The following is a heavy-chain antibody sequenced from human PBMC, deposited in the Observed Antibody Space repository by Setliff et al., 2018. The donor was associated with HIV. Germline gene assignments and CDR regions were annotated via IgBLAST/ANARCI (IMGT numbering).Heavy chain of an antibody. V-gene: IGHV4-4*09. CDR3: VRHGYYYDFIDI. D-gene: IGHD3-22*01. CDR2: IYSSGST. J-gene: IGHJ3*02. CDR1: GGSISSYY. Sequence: SETLSLTCSVSGGSISSYYWSWIRQPPGKGLEWIGYIYSSGSTNFNPSLTSRVTLSIDTSKNQFSLNLTSMTAADTAVYFCVRHGYYYDFIDIWGQGTVVTVSS.